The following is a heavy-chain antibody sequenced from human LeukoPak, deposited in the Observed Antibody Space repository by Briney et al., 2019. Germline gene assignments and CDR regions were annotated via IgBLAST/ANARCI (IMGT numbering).Heavy chain of an antibody. CDR3: AKERIPLLMGTGFDY. J-gene: IGHJ4*02. CDR1: GFTFSSYG. D-gene: IGHD3-10*01. V-gene: IGHV3-30*18. Sequence: GGSLRLSCAASGFTFSSYGMHWVRQAPGKGLEWVAVISYDGSNKYYADSVKGRFTISRDNSKNTLYLQMNSLRAEDTAVYYCAKERIPLLMGTGFDYWGQGTLVTVSS. CDR2: ISYDGSNK.